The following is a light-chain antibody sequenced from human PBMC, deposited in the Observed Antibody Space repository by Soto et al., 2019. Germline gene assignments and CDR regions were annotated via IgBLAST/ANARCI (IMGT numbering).Light chain of an antibody. V-gene: IGKV3-20*01. J-gene: IGKJ5*01. CDR2: GAS. CDR1: QSVSSSY. Sequence: EIVLTQSPGTLSLSPGERATLSCRASQSVSSSYLAWYQQKPGQAPRLLIYGASSRATGIPDRFSGSGSGTDFTVTISRLEPEDFAVYYCQQYGSSPFITFGQGTRLEIK. CDR3: QQYGSSPFIT.